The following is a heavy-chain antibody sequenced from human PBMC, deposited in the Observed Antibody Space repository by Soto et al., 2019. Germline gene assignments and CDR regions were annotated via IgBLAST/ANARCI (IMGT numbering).Heavy chain of an antibody. J-gene: IGHJ4*02. V-gene: IGHV2-5*02. D-gene: IGHD4-17*01. CDR2: IYWDDDK. Sequence: QITLKESGPTLVRPAQTLTLTCDFSGFSLSTYHMGVAWIRQPPGKALEWLALIYWDDDKRYSPSLKDKLAISKDTSSNQVVLTITIIDPGDSATYFCAHAGDYDLLTFDHWGPGTLVTVSS. CDR3: AHAGDYDLLTFDH. CDR1: GFSLSTYHMG.